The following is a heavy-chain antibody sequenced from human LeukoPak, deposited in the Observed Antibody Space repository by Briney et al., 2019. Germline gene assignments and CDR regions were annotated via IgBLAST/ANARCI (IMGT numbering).Heavy chain of an antibody. CDR1: GGSFSGYY. CDR2: INHSGST. D-gene: IGHD5-18*01. Sequence: SETLSLTCAVYGGSFSGYYWSWIRQPPGKGLEWIGEINHSGSTNYNPSLKSRVTISVDTSKNQFSLKLYSVTAADTAVYYCARLGGYSYQIDFWGQGTLVTVSS. V-gene: IGHV4-34*01. J-gene: IGHJ4*02. CDR3: ARLGGYSYQIDF.